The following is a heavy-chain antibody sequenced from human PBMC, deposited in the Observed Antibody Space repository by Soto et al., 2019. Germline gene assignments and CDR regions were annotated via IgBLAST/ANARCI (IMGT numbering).Heavy chain of an antibody. Sequence: EVQLLESGGGLVQGGESLRLSCPAAGFTCSNYPMSWVRQVPGKGLEWVSSISASGGSTYYADYGRGRFTIYRDNSKNTLYLQINIMRTEEKDVYYCAKNNLFGSGTKDYWGQGTLVTVSS. J-gene: IGHJ4*02. CDR2: ISASGGST. V-gene: IGHV3-23*01. CDR1: GFTCSNYP. CDR3: AKNNLFGSGTKDY. D-gene: IGHD3-10*01.